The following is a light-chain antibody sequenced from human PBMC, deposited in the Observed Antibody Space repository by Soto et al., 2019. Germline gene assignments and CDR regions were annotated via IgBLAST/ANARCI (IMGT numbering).Light chain of an antibody. CDR2: KAS. Sequence: DIQMTQSPSTLSAAVGDRVTITCRASQDIVVWLAWFQQKPGKAPNLLIYKASILQSGVPSRFSGSGSGTDFTLTISSLQPDDFATYYCQHYHSYPWTFGQGAEVVV. J-gene: IGKJ1*01. CDR1: QDIVVW. CDR3: QHYHSYPWT. V-gene: IGKV1-5*03.